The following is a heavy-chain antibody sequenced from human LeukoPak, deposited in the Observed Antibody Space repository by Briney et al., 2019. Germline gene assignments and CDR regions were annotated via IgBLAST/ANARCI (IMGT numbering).Heavy chain of an antibody. J-gene: IGHJ6*03. CDR1: GFTFDHYA. V-gene: IGHV3-9*01. CDR2: ISWNSFTI. CDR3: AKDIGRVDTASTYMDV. D-gene: IGHD5-18*01. Sequence: PGRSLRLSCAASGFTFDHYAMHWVRQAPGKGLEWVSSISWNSFTIGYADSVKGRFTISRDNAKNSLYLQMNSLRVEDTALYYCAKDIGRVDTASTYMDVWGKGTTVTISS.